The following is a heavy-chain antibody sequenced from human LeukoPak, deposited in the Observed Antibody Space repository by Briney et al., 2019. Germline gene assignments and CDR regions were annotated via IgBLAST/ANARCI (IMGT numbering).Heavy chain of an antibody. Sequence: SQTLSLTCAISGDSVSSNSAAWNWIRQSPSRGLECLGRTYYRSKWYNDYAASVKSRITINPDTSKNQFSLRLNSVTPEDTAVYYCARRISATGAFDIWGQGTMVTVSS. CDR1: GDSVSSNSAA. D-gene: IGHD1/OR15-1a*01. J-gene: IGHJ3*02. CDR2: TYYRSKWYN. V-gene: IGHV6-1*01. CDR3: ARRISATGAFDI.